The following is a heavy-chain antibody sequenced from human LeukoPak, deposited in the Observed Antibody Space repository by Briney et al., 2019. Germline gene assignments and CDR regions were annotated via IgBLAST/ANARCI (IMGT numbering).Heavy chain of an antibody. J-gene: IGHJ4*02. CDR2: INPNSGGT. Sequence: ASVKVSCKASGYTFTGYYMHWVRQAPGQGLEWMGWINPNSGGTNYAQKFQGRVTMTRDTSISTAYMELSSLRSEDTAVYYCARDSRFLDQWLLLAYYFDYWGQGTLVTVSS. D-gene: IGHD3-22*01. CDR1: GYTFTGYY. V-gene: IGHV1-2*02. CDR3: ARDSRFLDQWLLLAYYFDY.